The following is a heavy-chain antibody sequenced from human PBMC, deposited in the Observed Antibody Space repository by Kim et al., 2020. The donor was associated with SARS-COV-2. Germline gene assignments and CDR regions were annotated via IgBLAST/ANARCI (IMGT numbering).Heavy chain of an antibody. J-gene: IGHJ2*01. Sequence: PSHKSRVTISVDTSKNQCSLKLSSVTAADTAVYYCARAVKYSSSYWYFDLWGRGTLVTVSS. V-gene: IGHV4-59*01. D-gene: IGHD6-13*01. CDR3: ARAVKYSSSYWYFDL.